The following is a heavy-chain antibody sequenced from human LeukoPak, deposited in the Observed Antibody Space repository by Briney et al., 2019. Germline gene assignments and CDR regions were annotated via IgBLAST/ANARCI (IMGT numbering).Heavy chain of an antibody. D-gene: IGHD3-22*01. V-gene: IGHV3-21*01. Sequence: PGGSLRLSCAASGFTFSSYSMTWVRQAPGKGLEWVSSISSSSSYIYYADSVKGRFTISRDNAKNSLYLQLNSLRAEDTAVYYCAGRYYYDSSGYLGVDRFDYWGQGTLVTVSS. CDR1: GFTFSSYS. J-gene: IGHJ4*02. CDR2: ISSSSSYI. CDR3: AGRYYYDSSGYLGVDRFDY.